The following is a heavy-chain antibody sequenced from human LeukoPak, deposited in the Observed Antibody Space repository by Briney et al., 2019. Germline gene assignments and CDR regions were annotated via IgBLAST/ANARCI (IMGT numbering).Heavy chain of an antibody. CDR3: ARDMVDFDY. V-gene: IGHV3-7*01. D-gene: IGHD3-10*01. CDR1: GFTFSNYW. J-gene: IGHJ4*02. Sequence: GSLRLSCVASGFTFSNYWMSWVRQAPGKGLEWVANIKQDGSEKYYVDSVKGRFTISRDNAKNSLYLQVSSLRAEDTAVYYCARDMVDFDYWGQGTLVTVSS. CDR2: IKQDGSEK.